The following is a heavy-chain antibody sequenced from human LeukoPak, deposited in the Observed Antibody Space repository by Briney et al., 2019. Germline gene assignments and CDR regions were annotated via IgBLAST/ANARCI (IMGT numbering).Heavy chain of an antibody. CDR3: VSFYEAY. V-gene: IGHV3-74*01. Sequence: GGSLRLSCAASGNYWKHWVRQAPGKGLVWVSHINSDGSWTSYADSVKGRFTISKDNAKNTVYLQMNNLRAEDTAVYYCVSFYEAYWGRGTLVTVSS. J-gene: IGHJ4*02. D-gene: IGHD2/OR15-2a*01. CDR2: INSDGSWT. CDR1: GNYW.